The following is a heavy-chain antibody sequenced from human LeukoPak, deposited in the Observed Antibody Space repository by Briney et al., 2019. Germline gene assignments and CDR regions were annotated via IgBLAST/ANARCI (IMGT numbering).Heavy chain of an antibody. CDR2: MNPNSGNT. J-gene: IGHJ6*02. CDR1: GYTFTSYD. V-gene: IGHV1-8*03. Sequence: ASVKVSCKASGYTFTSYDINWVRQATGQGLEWMGWMNPNSGNTGYAQKFQGRVTITRNTSISTAYMELSSLRSEDTAVYYCAKGYSSGWYYYYGMDVWGQGTTVTVSS. D-gene: IGHD6-19*01. CDR3: AKGYSSGWYYYYGMDV.